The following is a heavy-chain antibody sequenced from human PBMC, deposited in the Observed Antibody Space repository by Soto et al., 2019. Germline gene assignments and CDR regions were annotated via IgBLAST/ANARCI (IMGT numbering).Heavy chain of an antibody. Sequence: GESLKISCKGSGYSFTSYWISWVRQMPGKGLEWMGRIDPSDSYTNYSPSFQGHVTISADKSISTAYLQWSSLKASDTAMYYCPRHIPGTGTTWGQSSGMDVWGQGTTVTVSS. D-gene: IGHD1-7*01. V-gene: IGHV5-10-1*01. CDR1: GYSFTSYW. J-gene: IGHJ6*02. CDR2: IDPSDSYT. CDR3: PRHIPGTGTTWGQSSGMDV.